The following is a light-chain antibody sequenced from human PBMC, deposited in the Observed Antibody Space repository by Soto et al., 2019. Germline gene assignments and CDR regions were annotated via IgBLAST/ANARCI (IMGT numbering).Light chain of an antibody. Sequence: QSVLTQSPPASASLGASVTLTCTLSWAHSNYAIALHQQRPENGPQYLMKLNSDGSHSKGDVIPDRFSGSCSGAERSLTSSSLQSEDEADYYCQTWGTDSWVFGAGTKLTVL. V-gene: IGLV4-69*01. CDR2: LNSDGSH. J-gene: IGLJ3*02. CDR1: WAHSNYA. CDR3: QTWGTDSWV.